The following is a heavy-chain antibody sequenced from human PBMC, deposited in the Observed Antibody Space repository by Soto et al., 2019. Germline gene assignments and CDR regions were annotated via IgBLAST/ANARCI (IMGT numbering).Heavy chain of an antibody. CDR1: GFTFSSYG. CDR2: ISYDGSNK. J-gene: IGHJ4*02. D-gene: IGHD6-19*01. V-gene: IGHV3-30*18. Sequence: GGSLRLSCAASGFTFSSYGMHWVRQAPGKGLEWVAVISYDGSNKYYADSVKGRFTISRDNSKNTLYLQMNSLRAEDTAVYYCAKDIRSGWPSIFDYWGQGTLVTVSS. CDR3: AKDIRSGWPSIFDY.